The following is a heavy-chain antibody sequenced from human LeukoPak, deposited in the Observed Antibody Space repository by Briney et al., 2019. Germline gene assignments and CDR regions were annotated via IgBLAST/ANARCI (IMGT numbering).Heavy chain of an antibody. D-gene: IGHD5-24*01. Sequence: PGGSLRLSCAASGFTFSSYGMHWVRQAPGKGLEWVAFIRYDGSNKYYADSVKGRFTISRDNSKNTLYLQMNSLRAEDTAVYYCAKTKMATILCDYWGQGTLVTVSS. CDR1: GFTFSSYG. CDR3: AKTKMATILCDY. CDR2: IRYDGSNK. V-gene: IGHV3-30*02. J-gene: IGHJ4*02.